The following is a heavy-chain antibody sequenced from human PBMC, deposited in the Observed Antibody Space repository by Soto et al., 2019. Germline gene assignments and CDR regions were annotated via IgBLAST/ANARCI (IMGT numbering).Heavy chain of an antibody. J-gene: IGHJ6*03. D-gene: IGHD3-10*01. V-gene: IGHV3-11*01. CDR3: ARRTMGNYYYMDV. Sequence: QVQLVESGGGLVKPGGSLRLSCVASGFTLSDYYMSWIRQAPGKGLEWVSYISSSGTIDNYADSVKGRFTISRDNAKNCLFLQMNGLRAEYTAVYYCARRTMGNYYYMDVWGKGTTVTVSS. CDR1: GFTLSDYY. CDR2: ISSSGTID.